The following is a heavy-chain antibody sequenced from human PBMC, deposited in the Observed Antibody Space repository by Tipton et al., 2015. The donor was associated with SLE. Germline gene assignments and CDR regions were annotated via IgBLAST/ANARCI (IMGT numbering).Heavy chain of an antibody. CDR1: GFTFSSYG. CDR2: IWYDGSNK. Sequence: RSLRLSCAASGFTFSSYGMHWVRQAPGKGLEGVAVIWYDGSNKYYADSVKGRFTISRDNSKNTLYLQMNSLRGEDTAGSYCASELIEYSRGGSCYADAFKTWGQGTMATVPS. D-gene: IGHD2-15*01. V-gene: IGHV3-33*01. CDR3: ASELIEYSRGGSCYADAFKT. J-gene: IGHJ3*02.